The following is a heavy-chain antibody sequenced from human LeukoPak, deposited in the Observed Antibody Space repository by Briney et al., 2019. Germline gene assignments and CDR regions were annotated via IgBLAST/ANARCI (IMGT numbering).Heavy chain of an antibody. J-gene: IGHJ5*02. CDR2: IYTSGST. D-gene: IGHD2-2*01. CDR1: GGSISSYY. CDR3: AGPYCSSTSCYGWFDP. V-gene: IGHV4-4*07. Sequence: PSETLSLTCPVSGGSISSYYWSWIRQPAGKGLEWIGRIYTSGSTNYNPSLKSRVTMSVDTSKNQFSLKLSSVTAADTAVYYCAGPYCSSTSCYGWFDPWGQGTLVTVSS.